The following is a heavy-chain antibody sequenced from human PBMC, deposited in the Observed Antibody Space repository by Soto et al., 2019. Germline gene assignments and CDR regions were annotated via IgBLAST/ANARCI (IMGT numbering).Heavy chain of an antibody. J-gene: IGHJ4*02. Sequence: VGSLRLSCSASGFTFSHYATHWVRQAPGKGLEWVSAISTKGGSTYYADSVKGRFTISRDNAKNSLYLEMNSLRSEDTALYYRAKDHDEDFGYDLDYFNYWGRGTLVTVSS. CDR2: ISTKGGST. V-gene: IGHV3-64*04. CDR3: AKDHDEDFGYDLDYFNY. D-gene: IGHD5-12*01. CDR1: GFTFSHYA.